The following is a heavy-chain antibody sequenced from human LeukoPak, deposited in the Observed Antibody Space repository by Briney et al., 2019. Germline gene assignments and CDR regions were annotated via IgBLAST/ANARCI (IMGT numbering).Heavy chain of an antibody. V-gene: IGHV1-8*03. D-gene: IGHD3-3*01. J-gene: IGHJ6*03. CDR3: ARRFWSGYGYQYYYMDV. CDR1: GYTFTNYD. Sequence: ASVKVSCKTSGYTFTNYDIFWVRQATGQGLEWMGWMNPNNGNTGYAPKFQGRVTLTRTTSINTAYMELSSLRSEDTAVYYCARRFWSGYGYQYYYMDVWGKGTTVTVSS. CDR2: MNPNNGNT.